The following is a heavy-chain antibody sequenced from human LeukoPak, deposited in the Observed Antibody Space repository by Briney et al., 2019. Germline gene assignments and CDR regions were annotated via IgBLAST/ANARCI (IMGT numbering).Heavy chain of an antibody. Sequence: ASVKVSCKASGYTFTGYYMHWVRQAPGQGLEWMGWINPNSGGTNYAQKFQGRVTMTRDTSISTAYMELSRLRSDDTAVYYCARASSGTYSETDYWGQGTLVTVSS. D-gene: IGHD1-26*01. CDR1: GYTFTGYY. J-gene: IGHJ4*02. CDR3: ARASSGTYSETDY. CDR2: INPNSGGT. V-gene: IGHV1-2*02.